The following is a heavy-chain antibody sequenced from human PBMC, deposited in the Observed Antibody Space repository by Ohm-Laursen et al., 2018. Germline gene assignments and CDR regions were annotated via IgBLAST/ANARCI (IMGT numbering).Heavy chain of an antibody. V-gene: IGHV3-64*01. Sequence: SLRLSCTAPGFTFSYYAMHWVRQAPGQGLEYVSAITSNGHSTYYANSVKGRFTISRDNSKNTLYLQMGSLRPEDMAVYYCARIAGSGYYDYWGQGTLVTVSS. CDR2: ITSNGHST. D-gene: IGHD3-22*01. J-gene: IGHJ4*02. CDR1: GFTFSYYA. CDR3: ARIAGSGYYDY.